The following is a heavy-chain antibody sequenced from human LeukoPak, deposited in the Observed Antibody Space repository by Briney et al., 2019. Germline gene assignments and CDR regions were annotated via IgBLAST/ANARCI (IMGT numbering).Heavy chain of an antibody. V-gene: IGHV3-23*01. Sequence: PGGSLRLSCAASGFTVSSYAMSWVRQAPGKGLEWVSAISGSGGSTYYADSVKGRFTISRDNSKNTLYLQVNSLRAEDTAVYYCAKVAIAVAGLYYFDYRGQGTLVTVSS. CDR2: ISGSGGST. J-gene: IGHJ4*02. D-gene: IGHD6-19*01. CDR3: AKVAIAVAGLYYFDY. CDR1: GFTVSSYA.